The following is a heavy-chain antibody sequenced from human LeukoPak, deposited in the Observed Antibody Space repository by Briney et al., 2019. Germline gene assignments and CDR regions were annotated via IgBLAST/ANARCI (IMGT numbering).Heavy chain of an antibody. CDR1: GYTFSNFG. CDR3: ARGYYYDSSDHVEDY. V-gene: IGHV1-18*01. D-gene: IGHD3-22*01. CDR2: ISVYNGNT. J-gene: IGHJ4*02. Sequence: ASVKVSCKASGYTFSNFGISWVRQAPGQGLEWMGWISVYNGNTNYAQKLQGRVTLTTDTSTSTAYMELRSLRSDDTAVYYCARGYYYDSSDHVEDYWGQGTLVTVSS.